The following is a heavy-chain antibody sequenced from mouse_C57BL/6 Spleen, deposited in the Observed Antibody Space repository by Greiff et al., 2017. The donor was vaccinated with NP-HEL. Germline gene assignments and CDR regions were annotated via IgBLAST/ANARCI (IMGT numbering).Heavy chain of an antibody. V-gene: IGHV1-18*01. CDR1: GYTFTDYN. CDR2: INPNNGGT. CDR3: ARVGYGSNAYWYFDV. Sequence: EVKLQESGPELVKPGASVKIPCKASGYTFTDYNMDWVKQSHGKSLEWIGDINPNNGGTIYNQKFKGKATLTVDKSSSTAYMELRSLTSEDTAVYYCARVGYGSNAYWYFDVWGTGTTVTVSS. D-gene: IGHD1-1*01. J-gene: IGHJ1*03.